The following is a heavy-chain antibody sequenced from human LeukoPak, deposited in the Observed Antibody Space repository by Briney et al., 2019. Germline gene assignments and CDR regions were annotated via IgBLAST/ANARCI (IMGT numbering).Heavy chain of an antibody. Sequence: SQTLSLTCTVSGGSINSGDYYWSWIRQPPGKGLEWIGYIYYSGSTYYNPSLKSRVTISVDTSKNQFSLKLSSVTAADTAVYYCARGRYFDWLFLDYWGQGTLVTVSS. CDR3: ARGRYFDWLFLDY. D-gene: IGHD3-9*01. J-gene: IGHJ4*02. V-gene: IGHV4-30-4*01. CDR2: IYYSGST. CDR1: GGSINSGDYY.